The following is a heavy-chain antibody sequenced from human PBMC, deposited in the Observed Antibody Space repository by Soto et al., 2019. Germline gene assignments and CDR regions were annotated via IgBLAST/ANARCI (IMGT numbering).Heavy chain of an antibody. V-gene: IGHV4-34*01. J-gene: IGHJ3*02. CDR3: SREAYYYDSGGYQEYDAFDI. CDR2: INHSGST. Sequence: QVQLQQWGAGLLKPSETLSLTCAVYGGCFSGYYWSWIRQPPGKGLEWIGEINHSGSTNYNPSLKSRVTISVDTSKNQFSMKMSSVTAAETAVYYCSREAYYYDSGGYQEYDAFDIWGQGTMVTLSS. D-gene: IGHD3-22*01. CDR1: GGCFSGYY.